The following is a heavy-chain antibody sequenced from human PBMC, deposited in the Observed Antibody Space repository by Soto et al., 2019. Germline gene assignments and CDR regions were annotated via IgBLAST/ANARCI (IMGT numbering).Heavy chain of an antibody. J-gene: IGHJ4*02. Sequence: QVQLVQSGAEVTKPGASVKVSCKTSGYTFIGYYLNWVRQAPGQGLEWMGWVNPHTGGTHYVQKLDGRVTMTRATSTYTAYMELSGLNFVDTDTYCWARVMAYEQQLVPFDYWGQGTSVTVAS. CDR1: GYTFIGYY. CDR3: ARVMAYEQQLVPFDY. V-gene: IGHV1-2*02. D-gene: IGHD6-13*01. CDR2: VNPHTGGT.